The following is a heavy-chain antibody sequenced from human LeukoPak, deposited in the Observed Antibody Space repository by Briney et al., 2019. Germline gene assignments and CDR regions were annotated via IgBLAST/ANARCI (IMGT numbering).Heavy chain of an antibody. D-gene: IGHD3-10*01. CDR2: IKQDGSEK. V-gene: IGHV3-7*01. J-gene: IGHJ4*02. Sequence: GGSLRLSCAASGFTFSSYWMSWVRQAPGKGLEWVANIKQDGSEKYYVDSVKGRFTISRDNAKNSLYLQMNSLRAEDTAVYYCAREGGSGSYYNEDYFDYWGQGTLVTVFS. CDR3: AREGGSGSYYNEDYFDY. CDR1: GFTFSSYW.